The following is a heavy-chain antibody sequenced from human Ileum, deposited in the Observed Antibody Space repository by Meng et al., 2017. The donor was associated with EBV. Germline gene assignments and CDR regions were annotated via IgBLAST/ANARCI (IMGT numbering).Heavy chain of an antibody. CDR3: ASGRDYAWHS. CDR1: GDSTSSNNW. Sequence: VHLQEPGPGLVKPSGTLSPTSAASGDSTSSNNWWSWVRQPPGKGLEWIGEIYHSGSTNYNPSFKSRVTMSVDKSKNQISLNLSSVTAADTAVYYCASGRDYAWHSWGRGTLVTVSS. D-gene: IGHD4-17*01. J-gene: IGHJ4*02. CDR2: IYHSGST. V-gene: IGHV4-4*02.